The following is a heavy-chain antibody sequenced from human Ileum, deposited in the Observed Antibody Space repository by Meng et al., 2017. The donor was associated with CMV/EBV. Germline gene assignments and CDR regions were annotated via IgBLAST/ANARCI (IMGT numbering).Heavy chain of an antibody. J-gene: IGHJ4*02. CDR1: GFALSTSGVV. Sequence: CTFSGFALSTSGVVVGWVRQPPGKALEWLGFIYWNDDKRYSPSLKSRLTITMDTSKNQVVLIMTNMDPVDTATYYCAHRTTVTSVDYWGQGTLVTVSS. CDR3: AHRTTVTSVDY. V-gene: IGHV2-5*01. CDR2: IYWNDDK. D-gene: IGHD4-11*01.